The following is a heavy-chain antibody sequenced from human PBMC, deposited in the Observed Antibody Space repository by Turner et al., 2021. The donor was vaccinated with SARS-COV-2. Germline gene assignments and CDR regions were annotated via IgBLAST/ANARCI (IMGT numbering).Heavy chain of an antibody. D-gene: IGHD3-16*01. CDR1: GGSICSSSYY. J-gene: IGHJ6*02. CDR3: ATVMITVTLSYYYGMDV. CDR2: RYYIWST. Sequence: QLQLQESGPGLVKPSETLSLTCTVSGGSICSSSYYWGWIRLPPAKGMEWIGSRYYIWSTCYYSYLKLRVTISVDMYKTQFTFTLSYVPAAATAVYYCATVMITVTLSYYYGMDVLGQGTTVTVSS. V-gene: IGHV4-39*01.